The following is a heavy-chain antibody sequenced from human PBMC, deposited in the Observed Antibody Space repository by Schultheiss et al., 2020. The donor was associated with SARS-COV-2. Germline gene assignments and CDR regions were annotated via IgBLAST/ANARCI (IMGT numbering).Heavy chain of an antibody. D-gene: IGHD1-14*01. CDR2: ISSSSSTI. Sequence: GGSLRLSCTASGFTFSSYSMNWVRQAPGKGLEWVSYISSSSSTIYYADSVKGRFTISRDNAKNSLYLQMNSLRGDDTAVYYCARQRGYKQGDVWGKGTTVTVSS. CDR3: ARQRGYKQGDV. J-gene: IGHJ6*04. V-gene: IGHV3-48*04. CDR1: GFTFSSYS.